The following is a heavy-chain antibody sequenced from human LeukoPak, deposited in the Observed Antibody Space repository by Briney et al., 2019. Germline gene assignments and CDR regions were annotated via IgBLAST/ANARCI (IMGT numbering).Heavy chain of an antibody. J-gene: IGHJ4*02. Sequence: SETLSLTCAVSGGSLSPHYWSWIHQPPGKGLEWIGEINHSGSTNYNPSLKSRVTISVDTSKNQFSLKLSSVTAADTAVYYCARAVKYYYGSGSYNFDYWGQGTLVTVSS. D-gene: IGHD3-10*01. CDR1: GGSLSPHY. CDR3: ARAVKYYYGSGSYNFDY. V-gene: IGHV4-34*01. CDR2: INHSGST.